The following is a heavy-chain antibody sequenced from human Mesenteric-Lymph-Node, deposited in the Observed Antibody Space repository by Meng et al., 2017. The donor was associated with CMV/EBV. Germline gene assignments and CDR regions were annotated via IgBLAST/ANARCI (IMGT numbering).Heavy chain of an antibody. V-gene: IGHV1-3*01. J-gene: IGHJ4*02. CDR3: ARSYCSSINCYIGGY. CDR1: GYTFTSYA. CDR2: INAGNGDT. Sequence: SGYTFTSYAMHWVRQAPGQRLEWLGWINAGNGDTKYSQNFQGRVTLTRDTSATTVYMELSSLRSEDTAVYYCARSYCSSINCYIGGYWGRGTLVTVSS. D-gene: IGHD2-2*01.